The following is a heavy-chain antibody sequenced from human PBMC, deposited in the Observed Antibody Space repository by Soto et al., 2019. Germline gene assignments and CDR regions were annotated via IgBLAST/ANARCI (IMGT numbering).Heavy chain of an antibody. CDR3: AHRGYGDYPRDNWFDP. CDR1: GFSLSTGGLG. D-gene: IGHD4-17*01. J-gene: IGHJ5*02. CDR2: IYWNDDK. Sequence: QITLKESGPTLVKPTQTLTLTCTFSGFSLSTGGLGVGWIRQPPGKALEWLALIYWNDDKRYNPSLKSRLTITKDTSKNQVVLTMTNMDPVDTATYYSAHRGYGDYPRDNWFDPWGQGTLVTVSS. V-gene: IGHV2-5*01.